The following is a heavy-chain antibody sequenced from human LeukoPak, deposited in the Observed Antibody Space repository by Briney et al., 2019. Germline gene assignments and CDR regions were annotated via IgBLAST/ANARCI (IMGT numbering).Heavy chain of an antibody. CDR2: IIPIFGTA. Sequence: ASVKVSCKASGGTFSSYAISWVRQAPGQGLEWMGGIIPIFGTANYAQKFQGRVTITTDESTSTAYVELSSPRSEDTAVYYCARNMYYYGSGSYLSSTAYYYYYMDVWGKGTTVTVSS. J-gene: IGHJ6*03. D-gene: IGHD3-10*01. V-gene: IGHV1-69*05. CDR1: GGTFSSYA. CDR3: ARNMYYYGSGSYLSSTAYYYYYMDV.